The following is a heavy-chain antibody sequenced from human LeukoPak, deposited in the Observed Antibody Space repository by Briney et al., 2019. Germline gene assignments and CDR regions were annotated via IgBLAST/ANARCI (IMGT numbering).Heavy chain of an antibody. CDR1: GGSISSYY. D-gene: IGHD5-12*01. V-gene: IGHV4-59*01. CDR2: IYYSGST. Sequence: SETLSLTCTVSGGSISSYYWSWIRQPPGKGLEWIGYIYYSGSTNYNPSLKSRVTISVDTSKNQFSLKLSSVTAADTAVYYCARDPGLGYSGYDFHYWGQGTLVTVSS. J-gene: IGHJ4*02. CDR3: ARDPGLGYSGYDFHY.